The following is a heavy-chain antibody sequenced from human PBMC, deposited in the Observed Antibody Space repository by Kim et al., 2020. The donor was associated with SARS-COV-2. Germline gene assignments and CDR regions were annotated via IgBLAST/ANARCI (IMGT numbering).Heavy chain of an antibody. CDR1: GFTFSSYA. D-gene: IGHD4-4*01. J-gene: IGHJ6*02. Sequence: GGSLRLSCAASGFTFSSYAMSWVRQAPGKGLEWVSAISGSGGSTYHADSVKGRFTISRDNSKNTLYLQMNSLRAEDTAVYYCAKVVNFDYSNYFYYYGMDVWGQGTTVTVSS. CDR2: ISGSGGST. CDR3: AKVVNFDYSNYFYYYGMDV. V-gene: IGHV3-23*01.